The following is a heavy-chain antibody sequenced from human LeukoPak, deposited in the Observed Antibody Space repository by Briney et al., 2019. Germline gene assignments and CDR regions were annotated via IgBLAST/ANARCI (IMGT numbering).Heavy chain of an antibody. CDR2: MNPNSGNT. D-gene: IGHD3-16*02. Sequence: ASVKVSCKASGYTFTSYDINWVRQVTGQGLEWMGWMNPNSGNTGYAQKFQGRVTMTRNTSISTAYMELSSLRSEDTAVYYCARAFSYDYVWGSYRSHEHLPDYWGQGTLVTVSS. CDR1: GYTFTSYD. CDR3: ARAFSYDYVWGSYRSHEHLPDY. V-gene: IGHV1-8*01. J-gene: IGHJ4*02.